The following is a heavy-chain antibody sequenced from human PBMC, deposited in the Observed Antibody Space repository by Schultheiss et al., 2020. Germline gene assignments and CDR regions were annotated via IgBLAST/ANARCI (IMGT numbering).Heavy chain of an antibody. D-gene: IGHD3-16*02. J-gene: IGHJ6*02. CDR2: ISSTSSTK. CDR1: GFTFSDYY. CDR3: SGGVIDIVPVAGYYAMDV. Sequence: GGSLRLSCAASGFTFSDYYLSWVRQAPGKGLDWVSYISSTSSTKYYADSVKGRFTISRDNSKSSLFLQMNSLSTEDTALYYGSGGVIDIVPVAGYYAMDVWGQGTTVTVAS. V-gene: IGHV3-11*04.